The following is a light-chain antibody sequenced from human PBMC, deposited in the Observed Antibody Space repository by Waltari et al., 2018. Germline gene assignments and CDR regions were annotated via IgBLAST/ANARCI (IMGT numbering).Light chain of an antibody. Sequence: EIVLTQSPGSLSLSPGERATLYCKASQSVAKYLAWYQQKPGQAPRLLIYHASIRATGIPDRFSGSGYGTDFSLTISRLEPEDFAVYFCQKYVNLPATFGQGTTVEV. V-gene: IGKV3-20*01. J-gene: IGKJ1*01. CDR2: HAS. CDR1: QSVAKY. CDR3: QKYVNLPAT.